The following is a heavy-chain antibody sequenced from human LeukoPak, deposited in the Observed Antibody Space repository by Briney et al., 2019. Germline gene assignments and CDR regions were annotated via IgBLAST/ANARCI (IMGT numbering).Heavy chain of an antibody. D-gene: IGHD1-14*01. CDR1: GFTFDDYA. CDR2: ISGSGDST. CDR3: AKTPDYYFYYMDV. V-gene: IGHV3-23*01. J-gene: IGHJ6*03. Sequence: PGGSLRLSCAASGFTFDDYAMHWVRQAPGKGLEWVSGISGSGDSTYYAESVKGRFTISRDNSKTTLYLQMNSLRAEDTAVYYCAKTPDYYFYYMDVWGKGTTVTVSS.